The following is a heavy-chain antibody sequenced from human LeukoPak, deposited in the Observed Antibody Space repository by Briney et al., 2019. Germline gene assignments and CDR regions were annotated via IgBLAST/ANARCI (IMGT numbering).Heavy chain of an antibody. J-gene: IGHJ4*02. CDR1: GFTFSSYA. CDR2: ISGSGDST. V-gene: IGHV3-23*01. Sequence: PGRSLRLSCAASGFTFSSYAMNWVRQAPGKGLEWVSGISGSGDSTYYADSVKGRFTISRDNSKNTLYPQMNSLRAEDTAVYYCAKSASRGDCYENWGQGTLVTVSS. CDR3: AKSASRGDCYEN. D-gene: IGHD2-21*02.